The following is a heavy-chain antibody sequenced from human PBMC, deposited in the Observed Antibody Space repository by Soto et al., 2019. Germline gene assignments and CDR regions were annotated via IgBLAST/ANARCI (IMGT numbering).Heavy chain of an antibody. D-gene: IGHD3-10*01. Sequence: GASVKVSCKASGYTFTSCGISWVRQAPGQGLEWMGWINPNSGGTNYAQKFQGWVTMNRDTYISTAYMELSRLRSDDTAVYYCARVSRDRGADAFDIWGQGTMVTVSS. J-gene: IGHJ3*02. CDR1: GYTFTSCG. V-gene: IGHV1-2*04. CDR3: ARVSRDRGADAFDI. CDR2: INPNSGGT.